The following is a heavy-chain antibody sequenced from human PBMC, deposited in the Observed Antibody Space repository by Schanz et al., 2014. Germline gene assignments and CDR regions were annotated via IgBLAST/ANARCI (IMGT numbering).Heavy chain of an antibody. CDR1: EFSFSSFG. CDR3: AKGKSEVRGIILDY. D-gene: IGHD3-10*01. Sequence: EVQLVESGGGLVQPRGSLRLSCAASEFSFSSFGMNWVRQAPGKGLEWVSGIEFSGGTTYYADSVKGRFTISRDSSKNTLYLQMNSLRADDTALYYCAKGKSEVRGIILDYWGQGTMVVVSS. V-gene: IGHV3-23*04. J-gene: IGHJ4*02. CDR2: IEFSGGTT.